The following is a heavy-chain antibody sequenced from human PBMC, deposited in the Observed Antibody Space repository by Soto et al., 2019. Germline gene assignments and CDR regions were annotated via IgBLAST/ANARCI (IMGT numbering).Heavy chain of an antibody. CDR1: GDSISSHY. Sequence: QVQLQESGPGLVKPSETLSLTCTVSGDSISSHYWSWIRQPPGKGLEWIGYTHHSGSTNYNPSLKSQVTISLDMSKNQFSLKLSSVTAADTAAYYCARTYYDFWSGRYYCYMGVWGKGTTVTVS. CDR3: ARTYYDFWSGRYYCYMGV. D-gene: IGHD3-3*01. V-gene: IGHV4-59*08. J-gene: IGHJ6*03. CDR2: THHSGST.